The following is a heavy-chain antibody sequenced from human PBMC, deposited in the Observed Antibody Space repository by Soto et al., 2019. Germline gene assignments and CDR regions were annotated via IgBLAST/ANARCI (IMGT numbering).Heavy chain of an antibody. V-gene: IGHV3-23*01. CDR3: AKDRASTSRGGSDAFDI. D-gene: IGHD1-1*01. Sequence: GGSLRLSCAASGFTFSSYAMSWVRQAPGKGLEWVSAISGSGGSTYYADSVKGRFTISRDNSKNTLYLQMNSLRAEDTAVYYCAKDRASTSRGGSDAFDIWGQGTMVTV. J-gene: IGHJ3*02. CDR1: GFTFSSYA. CDR2: ISGSGGST.